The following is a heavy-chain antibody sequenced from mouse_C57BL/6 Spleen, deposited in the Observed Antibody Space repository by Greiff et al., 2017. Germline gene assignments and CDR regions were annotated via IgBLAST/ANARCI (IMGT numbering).Heavy chain of an antibody. D-gene: IGHD2-12*01. CDR3: TYLRTFAY. J-gene: IGHJ3*01. V-gene: IGHV14-4*01. CDR1: GFNIKDDY. CDR2: IDPENGDT. Sequence: EVKLQQSGAELVRPGASVKLSCTASGFNIKDDYMHWVKQRPEQGLEWIGWIDPENGDTEYASKFQGKATITADTSSNTAYLQLSSLTSEDTAVYYCTYLRTFAYWGQGTLVTVSA.